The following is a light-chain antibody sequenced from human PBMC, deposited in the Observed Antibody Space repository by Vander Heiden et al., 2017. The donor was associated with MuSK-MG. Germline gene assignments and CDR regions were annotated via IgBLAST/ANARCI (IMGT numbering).Light chain of an antibody. CDR1: QGISPS. V-gene: IGKV1-NL1*01. CDR3: QQYYRLPPT. Sequence: DIQMTQSPSLLFASLRDRVTITCRASQGISPSLAWFQQKPGKAPKLLVYATSRLETGVPSRFSGSGSGTDYSLTISGLQPEDFATYYCQQYYRLPPTCGQGTKVEIK. CDR2: ATS. J-gene: IGKJ1*01.